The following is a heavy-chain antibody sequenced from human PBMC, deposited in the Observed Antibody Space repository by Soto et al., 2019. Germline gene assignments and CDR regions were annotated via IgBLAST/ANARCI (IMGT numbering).Heavy chain of an antibody. CDR2: ISSNGGSA. J-gene: IGHJ6*02. V-gene: IGHV3-64D*08. D-gene: IGHD5-12*01. CDR3: VKVGGSGLVATTRYYGMDV. CDR1: GFTLSTYW. Sequence: PGGSLRLSCAASGFTLSTYWMTWVRQAPGKGLEYVSAISSNGGSAYYADSVKGRFSISRDNSKNTLYLQVSSLRAEDTAVYYCVKVGGSGLVATTRYYGMDVWGQGTTVTVSS.